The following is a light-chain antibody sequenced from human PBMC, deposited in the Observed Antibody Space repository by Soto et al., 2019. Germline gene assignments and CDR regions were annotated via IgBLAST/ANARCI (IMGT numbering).Light chain of an antibody. CDR3: CSYAGTSTFVI. CDR1: SSDVGSYNL. Sequence: QSALTQPASVSGSPGQSITISCTGTSSDVGSYNLVSWYQHHPGKVPKLIIYEDSERPSGVSDRFSGSKSGNTASLTISGLQAEDKADYYCCSYAGTSTFVIFGGGTKLTVL. J-gene: IGLJ2*01. V-gene: IGLV2-23*02. CDR2: EDS.